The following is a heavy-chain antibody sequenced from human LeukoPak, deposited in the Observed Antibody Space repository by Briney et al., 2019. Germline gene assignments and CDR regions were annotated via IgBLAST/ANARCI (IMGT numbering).Heavy chain of an antibody. Sequence: GVSLRLSCVASGFTFSNYAMSWVRQAPGKGLEWVSVISGSGGSTYYADSVKGRFTISRGNFKNTLYLQMNSLRAEDTAVYYCAKLFGYYYDSSGYYPDYWGQGTLVTVSS. D-gene: IGHD3-22*01. V-gene: IGHV3-23*01. CDR3: AKLFGYYYDSSGYYPDY. CDR2: ISGSGGST. J-gene: IGHJ4*02. CDR1: GFTFSNYA.